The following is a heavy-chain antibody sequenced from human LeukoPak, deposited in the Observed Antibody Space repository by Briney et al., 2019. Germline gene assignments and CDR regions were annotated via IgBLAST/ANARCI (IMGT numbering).Heavy chain of an antibody. Sequence: GGSLRLSCAASGFTVSSNYMSWVRQAPGKGLEWVSVIYSGGSTYYADSVKGRFTISRDNSKNTLYLQMNGLRAEDTAVYYCARGEKWELPYFDYWGQGTLVTVSS. V-gene: IGHV3-53*01. CDR1: GFTVSSNY. J-gene: IGHJ4*02. D-gene: IGHD1-26*01. CDR3: ARGEKWELPYFDY. CDR2: IYSGGST.